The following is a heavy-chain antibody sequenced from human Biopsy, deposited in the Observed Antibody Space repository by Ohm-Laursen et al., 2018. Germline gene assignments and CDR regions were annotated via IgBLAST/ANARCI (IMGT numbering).Heavy chain of an antibody. CDR2: INPSGSTT. CDR1: GYSFTCYY. J-gene: IGHJ4*02. CDR3: ARNTGWYGDLYYFDY. Sequence: ASVKVSCKASGYSFTCYYMHWVRQAPGQGLEWKGMINPSGSTTSYPQIFQGRVTMTRDTSKSTVYMELSSLRSADTTVYFCARNTGWYGDLYYFDYWGQGTLVTVSS. V-gene: IGHV1-46*01. D-gene: IGHD6-19*01.